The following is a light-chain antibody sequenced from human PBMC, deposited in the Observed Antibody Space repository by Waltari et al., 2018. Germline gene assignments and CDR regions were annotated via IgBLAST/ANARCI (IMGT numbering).Light chain of an antibody. J-gene: IGKJ2*01. V-gene: IGKV3-11*01. Sequence: EIVLTQSPAPLSLSPGDIATLSCRASQSVGSYLAWSQQKPGQPPRLLIDDASNRATGVPARFRGSGSGTEFTLTISSLEAEDFAVYYCQQRSNWTPHTFGQGARLEIK. CDR3: QQRSNWTPHT. CDR1: QSVGSY. CDR2: DAS.